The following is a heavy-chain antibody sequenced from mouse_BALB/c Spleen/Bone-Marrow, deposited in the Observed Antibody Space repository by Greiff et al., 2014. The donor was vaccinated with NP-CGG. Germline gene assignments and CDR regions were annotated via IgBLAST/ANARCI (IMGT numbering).Heavy chain of an antibody. CDR2: IDPANGNT. D-gene: IGHD1-1*01. CDR3: ARYYYGSSYFDY. J-gene: IGHJ2*01. V-gene: IGHV14-3*02. Sequence: VHVKQSGAGLVKPGASVKLSCTASGFNIKDTYMHWVKQRPEQGLEWIGRIDPANGNTKYDPKFQGKATITAGTSSNTAYLQLSSLTSEDTAVYYCARYYYGSSYFDYWGQGTTLTVSS. CDR1: GFNIKDTY.